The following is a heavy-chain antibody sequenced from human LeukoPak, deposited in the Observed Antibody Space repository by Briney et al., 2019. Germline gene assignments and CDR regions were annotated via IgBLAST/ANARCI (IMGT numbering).Heavy chain of an antibody. V-gene: IGHV3-11*01. Sequence: KSGGSLRLSCAASGFTFSDYYMSWIRQAPGKGLEWVSYISSSGSTIYYADSVKGRFTISRDNAKNSLYLQMNSLRAEDTDVYYCARGPRGRLGELSLYHFDYWGQGTLVTVSS. CDR2: ISSSGSTI. CDR1: GFTFSDYY. D-gene: IGHD3-16*02. J-gene: IGHJ4*02. CDR3: ARGPRGRLGELSLYHFDY.